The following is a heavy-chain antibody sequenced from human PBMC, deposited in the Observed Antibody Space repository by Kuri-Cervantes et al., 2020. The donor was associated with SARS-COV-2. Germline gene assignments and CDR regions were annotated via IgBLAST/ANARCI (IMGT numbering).Heavy chain of an antibody. V-gene: IGHV3-30*18. CDR2: ISYDGKNK. CDR1: GFNFNITD. D-gene: IGHD2-8*01. CDR3: TKDRLGVHDF. Sequence: GESLKISFAASGFNFNITDMHWVRQAPGKGLEWVAFISYDGKNKKCIASGKGRFTISRDSSQSTLYLQMESLRNEDTAMYFCTKDRLGVHDFWGQGTLVTVSS. J-gene: IGHJ4*02.